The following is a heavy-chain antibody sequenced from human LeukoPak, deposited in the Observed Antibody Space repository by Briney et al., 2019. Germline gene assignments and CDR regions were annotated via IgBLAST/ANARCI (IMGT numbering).Heavy chain of an antibody. D-gene: IGHD4/OR15-4a*01. CDR3: ARDNLVRDEAWWFYP. J-gene: IGHJ5*02. Sequence: GASVKVSCKAFGYTFTNNWMHWVRQAPGQGPEWMGLISPTGGSTAYAQKFQGRVTLTRDMSTSTDYLELSSLRSEDTAVYYCARDNLVRDEAWWFYPWGQGTLVTVSS. V-gene: IGHV1-46*01. CDR2: ISPTGGST. CDR1: GYTFTNNW.